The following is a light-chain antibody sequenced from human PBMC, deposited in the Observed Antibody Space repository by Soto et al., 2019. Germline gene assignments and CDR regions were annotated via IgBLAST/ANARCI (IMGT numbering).Light chain of an antibody. V-gene: IGLV2-14*01. Sequence: QSLRTQPASVSGSPGQSITISCTGTISDVGGYNYVSWYQHHPGKAPKLMIYEVTNRPSGVSIRFSGSKSGTTASLTISGLQAEDEADYYCLSFTSSFTYIFGTGTKVTVL. CDR2: EVT. J-gene: IGLJ1*01. CDR1: ISDVGGYNY. CDR3: LSFTSSFTYI.